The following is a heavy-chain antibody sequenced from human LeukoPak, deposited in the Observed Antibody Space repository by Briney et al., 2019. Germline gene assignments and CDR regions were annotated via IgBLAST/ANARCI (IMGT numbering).Heavy chain of an antibody. Sequence: GGSLRLSCAASGFTFSGSAMHWVRQAPGKGLEYVSAISSNGGSTYYANSVKGRFTISRDNSKNTLSLQMGSLRAEDMAVYYCARATPYSSGWKAPLDYWGQGTLDTVSS. D-gene: IGHD6-19*01. J-gene: IGHJ4*02. V-gene: IGHV3-64*01. CDR2: ISSNGGST. CDR3: ARATPYSSGWKAPLDY. CDR1: GFTFSGSA.